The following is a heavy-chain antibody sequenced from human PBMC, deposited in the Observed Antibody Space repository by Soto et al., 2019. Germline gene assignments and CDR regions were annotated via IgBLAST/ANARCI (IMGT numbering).Heavy chain of an antibody. CDR2: MSSSGNNT. CDR3: ASLGGYCCGGSCYPYYYGLDV. D-gene: IGHD2-15*01. Sequence: EVQLVESGGGLVKPGGSLRLSCAASGITFSCYTMNWVRQAPGKGLEWVSSMSSSGNNTYYADSVKGRFTISRDNAEKLLWLQINSLSAGATAVYYCASLGGYCCGGSCYPYYYGLDVWGQGTTVTVSS. J-gene: IGHJ6*02. CDR1: GITFSCYT. V-gene: IGHV3-21*01.